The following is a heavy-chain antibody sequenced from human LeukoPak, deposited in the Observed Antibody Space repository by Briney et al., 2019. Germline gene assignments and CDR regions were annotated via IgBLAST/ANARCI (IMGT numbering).Heavy chain of an antibody. Sequence: PSETLSLTCTVSGGSLSNHYWNWIRHPAGTGLEYIGRIFHTGSTSYNPSLKSRVTMSVDTSNNQFSLNLTSVTAADTAVYYCARGPLGGESFDIWGQGTMVTVSS. J-gene: IGHJ3*02. D-gene: IGHD3-16*01. V-gene: IGHV4-4*07. CDR1: GGSLSNHY. CDR3: ARGPLGGESFDI. CDR2: IFHTGST.